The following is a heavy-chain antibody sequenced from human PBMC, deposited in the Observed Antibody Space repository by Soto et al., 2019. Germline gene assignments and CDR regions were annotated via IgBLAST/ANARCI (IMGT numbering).Heavy chain of an antibody. CDR1: GYTFTSYG. Sequence: ASVKVSCKASGYTFTSYGISWVRQAPGQGLEWMGWISAYNGNTNYAQKLQGRVTMTTDTSTSTAYMELRSLRSDDTAVYYCARRSSGAGYYCYYMDVWGKGTTVTVSS. D-gene: IGHD6-19*01. V-gene: IGHV1-18*01. J-gene: IGHJ6*03. CDR2: ISAYNGNT. CDR3: ARRSSGAGYYCYYMDV.